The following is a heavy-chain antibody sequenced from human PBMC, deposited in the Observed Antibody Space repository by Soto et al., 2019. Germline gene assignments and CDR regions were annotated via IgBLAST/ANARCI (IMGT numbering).Heavy chain of an antibody. CDR2: ISWISASI. CDR1: GFTFDDYA. Sequence: EVQLVESGGGLVQPGWSLRLSCAASGFTFDDYAMHWVRQAPGKGLEWVSGISWISASIAYADSVKGRFTISRDNAQNSLYLQMNSLRAEDTALDNCAKDLLHSSGWYDYSNWGQGTLVTVSS. CDR3: AKDLLHSSGWYDYSN. D-gene: IGHD6-19*01. V-gene: IGHV3-9*01. J-gene: IGHJ1*01.